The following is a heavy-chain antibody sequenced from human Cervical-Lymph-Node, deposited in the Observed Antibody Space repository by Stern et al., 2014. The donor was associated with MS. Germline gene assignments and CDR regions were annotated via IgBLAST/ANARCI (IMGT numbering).Heavy chain of an antibody. V-gene: IGHV1-69*06. J-gene: IGHJ4*02. D-gene: IGHD2-15*01. CDR3: ARGGGLVGYFDY. CDR1: GDTFSSYA. Sequence: QMQLVQSGAEVKKPGSSVKVSCKASGDTFSSYAINWVRQVPGQGLAWMGVITPVRGTTIDAQKFQGRGTITADKSTNTAYIDLMTLRSEDTAVYYGARGGGLVGYFDYWGQGTLVSVSS. CDR2: ITPVRGTT.